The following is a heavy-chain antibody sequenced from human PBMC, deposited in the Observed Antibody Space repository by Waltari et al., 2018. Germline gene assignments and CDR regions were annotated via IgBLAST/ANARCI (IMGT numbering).Heavy chain of an antibody. CDR3: AEEGYTTAGLFDS. J-gene: IGHJ4*02. CDR2: IYHTGSS. CDR1: GHSVNNDFY. D-gene: IGHD6-13*01. Sequence: QVQLRESGPGLVRSSETLSLTCTVSGHSVNNDFYWAWIRQSPGGGLEWIASIYHTGSSHYNSSLKIRVSISTDLSTKQFFLTLTHLTAADTAVYYCAEEGYTTAGLFDSWGQGTLVTVSS. V-gene: IGHV4-38-2*02.